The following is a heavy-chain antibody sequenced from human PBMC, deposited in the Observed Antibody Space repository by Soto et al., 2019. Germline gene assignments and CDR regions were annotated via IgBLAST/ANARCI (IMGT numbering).Heavy chain of an antibody. CDR1: GFTFSSYA. CDR3: ARDRLRYNWNDFPYYYYGMDV. D-gene: IGHD1-1*01. CDR2: ITCDGSNK. V-gene: IGHV3-30-3*01. Sequence: QVQLVESGGGVVQPGRSLRLSCAASGFTFSSYAMHWVRQAPGKGLVWVAFITCDGSNKYYADAVKSRFTISRDNSKNTLYLEMNRLKAEDTAVYYCARDRLRYNWNDFPYYYYGMDVWGQGTTVTVSS. J-gene: IGHJ6*02.